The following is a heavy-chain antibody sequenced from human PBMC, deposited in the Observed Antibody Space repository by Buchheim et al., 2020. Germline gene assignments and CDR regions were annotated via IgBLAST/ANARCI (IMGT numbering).Heavy chain of an antibody. J-gene: IGHJ4*02. Sequence: QLQLQESGPGLVKPSETLSLTCTVSGGSISSSSYYWGWIRQPPGKGLEWIGSIYYSGSTYYNPSLKSRVTITVDTSKNQLSLKLSSVTAADPAVYSCANSIVNRPKNFDYWGQGTL. V-gene: IGHV4-39*01. D-gene: IGHD1-26*01. CDR1: GGSISSSSYY. CDR3: ANSIVNRPKNFDY. CDR2: IYYSGST.